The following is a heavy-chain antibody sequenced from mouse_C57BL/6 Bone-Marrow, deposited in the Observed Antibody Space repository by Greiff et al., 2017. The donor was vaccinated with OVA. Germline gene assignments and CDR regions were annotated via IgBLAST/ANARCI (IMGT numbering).Heavy chain of an antibody. J-gene: IGHJ2*01. CDR2: IHPSDSDT. CDR1: GYTFTSYW. V-gene: IGHV1-74*01. D-gene: IGHD4-1*01. Sequence: QVQLQQPGAELVKPGASVKVSCKASGYTFTSYWMHWVKQRPGQGLEWIGRIHPSDSDTSYNQKFKGKAKLTAVTSASTAYMELSSLTNEDSAVYYCTRPNWAYYFDYWGQGTTLTVSS. CDR3: TRPNWAYYFDY.